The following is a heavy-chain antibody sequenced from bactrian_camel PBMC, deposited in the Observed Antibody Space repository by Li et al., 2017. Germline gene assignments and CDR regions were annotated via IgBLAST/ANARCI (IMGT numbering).Heavy chain of an antibody. J-gene: IGHJ6*01. CDR1: GYLISGYC. CDR3: VSQEPSTTGFGF. Sequence: HVQLVESGGGSVHAGGSLSLSCVDPGYLISGYCMGWFRQAPGRERDGVAGISTDGSSKDYAGSVGGRFTISRDNTKNTLYLQMNSLKPEDTAVYYCVSQEPSTTGFGFWGQGTQVTVS. V-gene: IGHV3S6*01. CDR2: ISTDGSSK. D-gene: IGHD5*01.